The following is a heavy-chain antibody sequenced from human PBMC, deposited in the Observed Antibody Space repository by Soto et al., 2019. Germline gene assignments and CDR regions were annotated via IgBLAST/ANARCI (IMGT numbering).Heavy chain of an antibody. Sequence: QVHLVQSGAEVKKPGASVKVSCKGCGYAFTTYGITWVRRAPGQGLEWMGWISAHNGNTNYAQKLQGRVTVTRDTSTITAYMELRSLGSDDTAVYYCARGRYGDYWGQGALVSVSS. D-gene: IGHD1-1*01. V-gene: IGHV1-18*01. CDR3: ARGRYGDY. CDR2: ISAHNGNT. CDR1: GYAFTTYG. J-gene: IGHJ4*02.